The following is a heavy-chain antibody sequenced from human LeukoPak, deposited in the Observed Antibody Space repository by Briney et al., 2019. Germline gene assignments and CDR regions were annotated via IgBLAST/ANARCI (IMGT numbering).Heavy chain of an antibody. D-gene: IGHD1-26*01. CDR1: GYSFTTYW. V-gene: IGHV5-51*01. CDR3: ARHGPYSGSSISDY. J-gene: IGHJ4*02. Sequence: RGESLKISCKGSGYSFTTYWIGWVRQVPGKGLEWMGLIYPGVSDTRYSPSFQGQVTFSADKSISTAYLQWSSLKASDTAMYYCARHGPYSGSSISDYWGQGTLVAVSS. CDR2: IYPGVSDT.